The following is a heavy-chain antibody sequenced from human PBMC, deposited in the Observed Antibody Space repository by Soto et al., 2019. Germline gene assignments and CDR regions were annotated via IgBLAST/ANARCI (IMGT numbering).Heavy chain of an antibody. CDR1: GFTFSSYG. V-gene: IGHV3-33*01. J-gene: IGHJ6*02. CDR3: ARAPRSYYDFWSGYYSPYYYGMDV. D-gene: IGHD3-3*01. CDR2: IWYDGSNK. Sequence: GGSLRLSCAASGFTFSSYGMHWVRQAPGKGLEWVAVIWYDGSNKYYADSVKGRFTISRDNSKNTLYLQMNSLRAEDTAVYYCARAPRSYYDFWSGYYSPYYYGMDVWGQGTTVTVSS.